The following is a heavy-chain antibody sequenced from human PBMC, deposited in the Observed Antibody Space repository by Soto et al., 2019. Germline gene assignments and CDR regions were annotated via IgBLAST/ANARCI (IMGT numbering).Heavy chain of an antibody. D-gene: IGHD6-19*01. Sequence: EVQLVESGGGLVQPGGSLRLSCAASGFTFSTYDMHWFRQSTERGLEWVSAIGIGGDTYYADSVRGRFTVSREDAKNSLYLHMTSLRAEDTAVYFCAREQRYNTAWEPLDYWGQGTLVTISP. CDR3: AREQRYNTAWEPLDY. V-gene: IGHV3-13*01. CDR2: IGIGGDT. CDR1: GFTFSTYD. J-gene: IGHJ4*02.